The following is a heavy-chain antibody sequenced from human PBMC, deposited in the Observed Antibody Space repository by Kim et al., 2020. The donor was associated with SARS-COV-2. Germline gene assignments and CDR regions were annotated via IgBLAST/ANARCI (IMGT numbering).Heavy chain of an antibody. J-gene: IGHJ4*02. Sequence: SVKGRFTISRDNSKNTLYLQMNSLRAEDTAVYYCAKDSFITMVRGVISDYWGQGTLVTVSS. CDR3: AKDSFITMVRGVISDY. D-gene: IGHD3-10*01. V-gene: IGHV3-23*01.